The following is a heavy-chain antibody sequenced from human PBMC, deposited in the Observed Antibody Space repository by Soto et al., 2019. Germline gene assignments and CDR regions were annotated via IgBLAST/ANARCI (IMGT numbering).Heavy chain of an antibody. Sequence: QEQLVQSGAEVKKPGSSVKVSCKAAGGTFSDFAITWVRQAPGQGLEWVGGVIPSFGTANYAQKFQGRVTFTADKSTRTAYMELSSLRSEDTAVYYCAREKGSPMIYWYFDLWGRGTLVTVSS. CDR1: GGTFSDFA. V-gene: IGHV1-69*06. CDR3: AREKGSPMIYWYFDL. J-gene: IGHJ2*01. CDR2: VIPSFGTA. D-gene: IGHD3-16*01.